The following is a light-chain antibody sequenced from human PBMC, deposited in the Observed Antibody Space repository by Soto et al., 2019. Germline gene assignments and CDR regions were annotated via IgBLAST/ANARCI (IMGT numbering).Light chain of an antibody. J-gene: IGKJ3*01. CDR2: GAS. Sequence: EIVMTQSPATLSVSPGERATLSCRASQSVSSNLAWYKQKPGQAPRLLIYGASTRATGIPARFSGSGSGTEFTLTISSLQSEDFAVYYCQQYNNWPPFTFGPGTKVDIQ. CDR3: QQYNNWPPFT. V-gene: IGKV3-15*01. CDR1: QSVSSN.